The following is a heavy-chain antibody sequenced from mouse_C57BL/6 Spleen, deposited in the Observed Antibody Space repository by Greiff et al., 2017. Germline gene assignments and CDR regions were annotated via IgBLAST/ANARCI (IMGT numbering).Heavy chain of an antibody. Sequence: QVQLKESGPELVKPGASVKLSCKASGYTFTSYDINWVKQRPGQGLEWIGWIYPRDGSTKYNEKFKGKATLTVDTSSSTAYMELHSLTSEDSAVYFCARRGSPYYYAMDYWGQGTSVTVSS. J-gene: IGHJ4*01. CDR1: GYTFTSYD. CDR2: IYPRDGST. V-gene: IGHV1-85*01. CDR3: ARRGSPYYYAMDY. D-gene: IGHD1-1*01.